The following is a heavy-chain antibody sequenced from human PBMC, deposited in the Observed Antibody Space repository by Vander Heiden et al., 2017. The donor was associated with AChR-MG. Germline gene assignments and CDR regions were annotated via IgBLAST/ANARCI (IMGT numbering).Heavy chain of an antibody. Sequence: QITLKESGPTLVKPKQTLTLTCTFSGFSLSTSGVGVGWTRQPPGQALGWLALIYWDDDKRYSPSLKSRLTITKDTSKNQVVLTMTNMDPVDTATYYCAHHSSGWYNEGYYFDYWGQGTLVTVSS. D-gene: IGHD6-19*01. V-gene: IGHV2-5*02. J-gene: IGHJ4*02. CDR3: AHHSSGWYNEGYYFDY. CDR2: IYWDDDK. CDR1: GFSLSTSGVG.